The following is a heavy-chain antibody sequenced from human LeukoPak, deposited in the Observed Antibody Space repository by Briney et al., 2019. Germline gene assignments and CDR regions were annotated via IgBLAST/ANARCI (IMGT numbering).Heavy chain of an antibody. CDR1: GFRFNTYS. CDR2: MSAFNGKT. Sequence: ASVKVSCKGSGFRFNTYSFSWVRQAPGQGLEWMDWMSAFNGKTDSAQKFQGRLTMTTDASTNTAYMDLRGLRPDDTAVYYCAREAAGQANRDHFDSWGQGTLVTVSS. V-gene: IGHV1-18*01. J-gene: IGHJ4*02. D-gene: IGHD1-14*01. CDR3: AREAAGQANRDHFDS.